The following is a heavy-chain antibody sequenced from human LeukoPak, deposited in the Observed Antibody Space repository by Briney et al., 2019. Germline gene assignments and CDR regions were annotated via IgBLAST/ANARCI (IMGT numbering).Heavy chain of an antibody. V-gene: IGHV3-30*18. CDR3: AKKVGDMSTPTPFDF. Sequence: PGGSLRLSCAASGFTFSNYGMDWVRQAPGKGLEWVAAISYHEIRKYYADSLQGRFTISRDNSKNSLYLQMNSLRAEDTAVYYCAKKVGDMSTPTPFDFWGLGTLVTVSS. CDR1: GFTFSNYG. J-gene: IGHJ3*01. D-gene: IGHD5-24*01. CDR2: ISYHEIRK.